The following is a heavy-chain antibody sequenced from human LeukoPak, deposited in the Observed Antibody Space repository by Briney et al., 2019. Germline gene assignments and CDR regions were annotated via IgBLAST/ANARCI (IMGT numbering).Heavy chain of an antibody. CDR2: INPSGGST. CDR1: GYTFTSYY. CDR3: ARDQADCTNGVCYTYFDY. D-gene: IGHD2-8*01. J-gene: IGHJ4*02. V-gene: IGHV1-46*01. Sequence: ASVKVSCKASGYTFTSYYMHRVRQAPGQGLEWMGIINPSGGSTSYAQKFQGRVTITADESTSTAYMELSSLRSEDTAVYYCARDQADCTNGVCYTYFDYWGQGTLVTVSS.